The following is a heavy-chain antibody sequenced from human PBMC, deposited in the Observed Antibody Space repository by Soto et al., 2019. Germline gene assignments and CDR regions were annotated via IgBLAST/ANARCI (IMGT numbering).Heavy chain of an antibody. CDR1: VGSISEKY. Sequence: SETLSLTCIVSVGSISEKYWNWVRQPPGKGLEWIGLIFATGHTDYNPSLKSRVTMSVDASKNQFSLRLTPMTAADTAVYYCVASLAASGLNWLDPWGRGTLVTVSS. CDR2: IFATGHT. V-gene: IGHV4-4*07. D-gene: IGHD6-13*01. CDR3: VASLAASGLNWLDP. J-gene: IGHJ5*02.